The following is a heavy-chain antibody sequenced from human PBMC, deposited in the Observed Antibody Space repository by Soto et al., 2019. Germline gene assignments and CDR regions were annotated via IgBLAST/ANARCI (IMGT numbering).Heavy chain of an antibody. Sequence: SETLSLTCAVYGGSFSGYYWSWIRQPPGKGLEWIGEINHSGSTNYNPSLKSRVTISVDTSKNQFSLKLSSVTAADAAVYYCARGSGQYYYDSSGIWLDYWGQGTLVTVSS. CDR1: GGSFSGYY. D-gene: IGHD3-22*01. CDR2: INHSGST. J-gene: IGHJ4*02. CDR3: ARGSGQYYYDSSGIWLDY. V-gene: IGHV4-34*01.